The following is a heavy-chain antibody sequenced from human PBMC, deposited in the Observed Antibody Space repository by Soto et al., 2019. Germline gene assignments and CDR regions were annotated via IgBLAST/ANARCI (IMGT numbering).Heavy chain of an antibody. J-gene: IGHJ6*02. CDR1: GGSISSGDYY. CDR3: ARERGDDYYYYGMDV. CDR2: IYYSGST. Sequence: SETLSLTCTVSGGSISSGDYYWSWIRQPPGKGLEWIEYIYYSGSTYYNPSLKSRVTISVDTSKNQFSLKLSSVTAADTAVYYCARERGDDYYYYGMDVWGQGTTVTSP. D-gene: IGHD3-16*01. V-gene: IGHV4-30-4*01.